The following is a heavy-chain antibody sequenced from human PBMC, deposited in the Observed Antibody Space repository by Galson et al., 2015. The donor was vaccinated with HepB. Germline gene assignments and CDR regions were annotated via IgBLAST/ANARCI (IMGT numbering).Heavy chain of an antibody. D-gene: IGHD6-19*01. CDR1: GFTVSSNY. V-gene: IGHV3-66*01. J-gene: IGHJ6*02. CDR3: ARAILSLRIAVAGPVYGMDV. Sequence: SLRLSCAASGFTVSSNYMSWVRQALGKGLEWVSVIYSGGSTYYADSVKGRFTISRDNSKNTLYLQINSLRAEDTAVYYCARAILSLRIAVAGPVYGMDVWGQGTTVTVSS. CDR2: IYSGGST.